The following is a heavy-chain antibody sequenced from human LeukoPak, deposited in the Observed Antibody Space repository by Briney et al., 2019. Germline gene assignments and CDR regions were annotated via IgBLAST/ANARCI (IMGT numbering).Heavy chain of an antibody. V-gene: IGHV4-34*01. CDR3: ARGILGKGYFDL. CDR2: IKHSGST. CDR1: GGSFSDYY. J-gene: IGHJ2*01. D-gene: IGHD3-3*01. Sequence: PSETLSLTCAVYGGSFSDYYWSWIRQAPGEGLQWIGGIKHSGSTDYNPSLKSRVTMSVDTSKNQFSLKLTSVTAADTAVYYCARGILGKGYFDLWGRDTLVTVSS.